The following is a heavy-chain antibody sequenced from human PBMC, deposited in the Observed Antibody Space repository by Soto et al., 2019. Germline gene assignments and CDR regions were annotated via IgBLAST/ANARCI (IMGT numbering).Heavy chain of an antibody. D-gene: IGHD6-13*01. V-gene: IGHV3-43*01. Sequence: GGSLRLSCAASGFTFDDYTMHWVRQAPGKGLEWVSLISWDGGSTYYADSVKGRFTISRDNSKNSLYLQMNSLRTEDTALYYCAKALEAAAGFSYGMDVWGQGTTVTVSS. CDR2: ISWDGGST. J-gene: IGHJ6*02. CDR3: AKALEAAAGFSYGMDV. CDR1: GFTFDDYT.